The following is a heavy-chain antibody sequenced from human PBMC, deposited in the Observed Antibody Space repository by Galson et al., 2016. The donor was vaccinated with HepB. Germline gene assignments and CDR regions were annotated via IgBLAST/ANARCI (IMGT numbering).Heavy chain of an antibody. D-gene: IGHD3-10*01. V-gene: IGHV3-48*01. Sequence: SLRLSCAASGFTFSPYSMNWVRQAPGKGLEWVSYISSGGATVYYADSVKGRFTVSRDNAKNSLYLQMNSLRVGDTAIYYCAALGSGSYLGWFDPWGQGSLVIVSS. J-gene: IGHJ5*02. CDR2: ISSGGATV. CDR1: GFTFSPYS. CDR3: AALGSGSYLGWFDP.